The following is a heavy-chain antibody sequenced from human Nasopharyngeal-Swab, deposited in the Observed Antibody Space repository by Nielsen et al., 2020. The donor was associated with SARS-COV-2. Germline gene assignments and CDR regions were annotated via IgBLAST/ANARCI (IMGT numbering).Heavy chain of an antibody. CDR3: ARMDHIVVVPAAPGGADY. V-gene: IGHV3-21*01. Sequence: GRQAPGKGRERGSSISSSSSYIYYADSVKGRFTISRDNAKNSLYLQMNSLRAEDTAVYYCARMDHIVVVPAAPGGADYWGQGTLVTVSS. CDR2: ISSSSSYI. D-gene: IGHD2-2*01. J-gene: IGHJ4*02.